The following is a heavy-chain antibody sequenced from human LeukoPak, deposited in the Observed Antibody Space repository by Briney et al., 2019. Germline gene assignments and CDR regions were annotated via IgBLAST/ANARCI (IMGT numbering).Heavy chain of an antibody. CDR1: GFTFRSYS. CDR3: ATTLDWYAFATVGATLRDY. Sequence: PGGSLRLSCAASGFTFRSYSMNWVRQAPGKGLEWVSYISNSSSTIYYADSVKGRFTISRDNAKNSLYLEVKRQRSEDTAVYYCATTLDWYAFATVGATLRDYWGQGTLVTVSS. D-gene: IGHD1-26*01. J-gene: IGHJ4*02. CDR2: ISNSSSTI. V-gene: IGHV3-48*01.